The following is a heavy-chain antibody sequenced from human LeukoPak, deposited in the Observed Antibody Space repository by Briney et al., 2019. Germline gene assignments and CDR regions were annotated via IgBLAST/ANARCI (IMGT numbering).Heavy chain of an antibody. V-gene: IGHV3-33*01. J-gene: IGHJ3*02. CDR1: GFTFSSYG. CDR2: IWYDGNNK. CDR3: VRYCNGGSCYRDAFDI. Sequence: GGSLRLSCAASGFTFSSYGKYWVRQAPGKGLEWVALIWYDGNNKYYADSVKGRFTISRDNSKNTLYLQMNSLRAEGTAVYYCVRYCNGGSCYRDAFDIWGQGTMVTVSS. D-gene: IGHD2-15*01.